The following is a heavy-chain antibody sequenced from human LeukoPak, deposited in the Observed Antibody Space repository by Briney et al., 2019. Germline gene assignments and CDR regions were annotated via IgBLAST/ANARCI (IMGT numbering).Heavy chain of an antibody. CDR2: INPSGGST. J-gene: IGHJ3*02. Sequence: ASVKVSCKASGYTFTSYYMHWVRQAPGQGLEWMGIINPSGGSTSYAQKFQGRVTMTRDTSTSTVYMELSSLRSEDTAVYYCARDRWELLWAPLRRWGAFDIWGQGTMVTVSS. CDR1: GYTFTSYY. V-gene: IGHV1-46*01. D-gene: IGHD1-26*01. CDR3: ARDRWELLWAPLRRWGAFDI.